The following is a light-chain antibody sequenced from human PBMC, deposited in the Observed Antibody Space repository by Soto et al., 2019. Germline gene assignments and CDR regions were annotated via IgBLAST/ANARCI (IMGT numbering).Light chain of an antibody. V-gene: IGLV2-14*01. CDR2: DVS. Sequence: QSVLTQPASMAGSPGQSVTFSCAGTSNDIGGYNYVSWYQHHPGTAPKLIIYDVSSRPSGVSHRFSGSKSGNTASLTISGLQAEDEADYYCGSFSVASPLFGTGTKVTVL. CDR1: SNDIGGYNY. J-gene: IGLJ1*01. CDR3: GSFSVASPL.